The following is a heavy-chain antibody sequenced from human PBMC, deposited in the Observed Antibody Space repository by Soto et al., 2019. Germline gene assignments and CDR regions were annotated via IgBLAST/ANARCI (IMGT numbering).Heavy chain of an antibody. V-gene: IGHV3-23*01. CDR3: AKWGCGGECYYIGY. J-gene: IGHJ4*02. CDR1: GFTSSSYA. CDR2: ISSSGGST. Sequence: GGSLRLSCAASGFTSSSYAMSWVRQAPGKGLEWVSAISSSGGSTYYADSVKGRFTISRDNSKNTLYLQMNSLRADDTAVYFCAKWGCGGECYYIGYWGQGTLVTVSS. D-gene: IGHD2-21*01.